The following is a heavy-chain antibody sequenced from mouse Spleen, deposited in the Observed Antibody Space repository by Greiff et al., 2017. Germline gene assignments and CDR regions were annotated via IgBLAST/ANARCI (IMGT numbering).Heavy chain of an antibody. Sequence: EVKLMESGGGLVKPGGSLKLSCAASGFTFSDYGMAWVRQAPGKGPEWVAFISNLAYSIYYADTVTGRFTISRENAKNTLYLEMSSLRSEDTAMYYCARGSPYAMDYWGQGTSVTVSS. CDR3: ARGSPYAMDY. CDR2: ISNLAYSI. V-gene: IGHV5-15*01. CDR1: GFTFSDYG. J-gene: IGHJ4*01.